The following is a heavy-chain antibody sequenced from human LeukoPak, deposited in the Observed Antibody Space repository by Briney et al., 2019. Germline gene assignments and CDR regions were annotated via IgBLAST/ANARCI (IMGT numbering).Heavy chain of an antibody. D-gene: IGHD2-21*01. J-gene: IGHJ6*02. CDR1: GYTLTELS. CDR3: AKVSYPGVIPQLYYYYGMDV. CDR2: ISGSGGST. Sequence: SCKVSGYTLTELSMHWVRQAPGKGLEWVSAISGSGGSTYYADSVRGRFTISRDNSKNTLYLQMNSLRAEDTAVYYCAKVSYPGVIPQLYYYYGMDVWGQGTTVTVSS. V-gene: IGHV3-23*01.